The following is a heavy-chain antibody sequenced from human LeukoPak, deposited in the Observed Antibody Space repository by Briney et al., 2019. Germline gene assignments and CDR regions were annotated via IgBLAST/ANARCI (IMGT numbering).Heavy chain of an antibody. CDR3: ARDQQLGYYYMDV. CDR1: GGSISSYY. V-gene: IGHV4-59*12. Sequence: SETLSLTCTVSGGSISSYYWSWIRQPPGKGLEWIGYIYYSGSTNYNPSLKSRVTISVDTSKNQFSLKLSSVTAADTAVYYCARDQQLGYYYMDVWGKGTTVTVSS. J-gene: IGHJ6*03. D-gene: IGHD6-6*01. CDR2: IYYSGST.